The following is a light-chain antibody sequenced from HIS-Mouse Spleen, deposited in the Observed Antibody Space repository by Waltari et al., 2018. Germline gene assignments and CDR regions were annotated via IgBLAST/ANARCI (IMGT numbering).Light chain of an antibody. CDR1: ALPKKY. Sequence: SYELTQPPSVSVSPGQTARITCSGDALPKKYAYWYQQKSGQAPVLVIYEDSKRTSGIPERFSGSSSGTMATLTISGAQVEDEADYYCYSTDSSGNHWVFGGGTKLTVL. CDR3: YSTDSSGNHWV. CDR2: EDS. J-gene: IGLJ3*02. V-gene: IGLV3-10*01.